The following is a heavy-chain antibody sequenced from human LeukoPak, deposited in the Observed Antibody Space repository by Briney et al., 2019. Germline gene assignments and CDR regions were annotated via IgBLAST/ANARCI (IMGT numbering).Heavy chain of an antibody. D-gene: IGHD2-15*01. Sequence: SETLSLTCTVSGGSISSSSYYWGWIRQPPGKGLEWIGSIYYSGSTYYNPSLKSRVTISVDTSKNQFSLKLSSVTAADTAVYYCASAPAGCSGGSCYWYYFDYWGQGTLVTVSS. J-gene: IGHJ4*02. CDR1: GGSISSSSYY. CDR3: ASAPAGCSGGSCYWYYFDY. V-gene: IGHV4-39*01. CDR2: IYYSGST.